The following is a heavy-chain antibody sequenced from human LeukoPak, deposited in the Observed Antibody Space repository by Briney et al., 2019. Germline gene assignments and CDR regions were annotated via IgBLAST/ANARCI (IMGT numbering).Heavy chain of an antibody. CDR1: GYTFTSHD. Sequence: ASVKVSCKTSGYTFTSHDSNWVRQAPGRGLQWMGWMNPNSGNTGYAQQFHGRVTMTRDTSITTAYMELRGLRSEDTAMYYCASSLVDINDYWGQGTLVIVSS. CDR2: MNPNSGNT. CDR3: ASSLVDINDY. D-gene: IGHD2-8*02. V-gene: IGHV1-8*01. J-gene: IGHJ4*02.